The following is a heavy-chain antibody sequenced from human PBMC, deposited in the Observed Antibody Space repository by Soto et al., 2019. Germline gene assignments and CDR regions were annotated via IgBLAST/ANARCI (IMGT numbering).Heavy chain of an antibody. CDR1: GFTFSSYG. V-gene: IGHV3-33*01. CDR3: ARDLGGQGMDV. Sequence: QVQLVESGGGVVQPGRSLRLSCAASGFTFSSYGMHWVRQAPGKGLEWVAVIWYDGSNKYYADSVKGRFTISRDNSKNTLYLQMNSLSAEDTAVDYCARDLGGQGMDVWGQGTTVTVSS. J-gene: IGHJ6*02. D-gene: IGHD3-16*01. CDR2: IWYDGSNK.